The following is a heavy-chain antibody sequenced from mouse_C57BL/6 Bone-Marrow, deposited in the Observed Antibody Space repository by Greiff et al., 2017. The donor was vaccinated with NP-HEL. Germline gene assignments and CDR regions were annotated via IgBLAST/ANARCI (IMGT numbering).Heavy chain of an antibody. D-gene: IGHD3-2*02. J-gene: IGHJ3*01. V-gene: IGHV1-55*01. CDR2: IYPGSGST. CDR1: GYTFTSYW. CDR3: ARGGGSGYPFAY. Sequence: QVQLQQSGAELVKPGASVKMSCKASGYTFTSYWITWVKQRPGQGLEWIGDIYPGSGSTNYNEKFKSKATLTVDTSSSTAYMQLSSLTSEDSAVYDCARGGGSGYPFAYWGQGTLVTVSA.